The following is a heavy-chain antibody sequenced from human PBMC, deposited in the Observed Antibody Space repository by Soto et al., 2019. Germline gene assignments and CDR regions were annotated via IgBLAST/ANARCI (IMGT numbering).Heavy chain of an antibody. V-gene: IGHV1-3*01. CDR2: INAGNGNT. Sequence: ASVKVSCKASGYTFTSYAMHWVRQAPGRRLEWMGWINAGNGNTKYSQKFQGRVTITRDTSASTAYMELSSLRSEDTAVYYCARDMYYDFWSGSYGMDVWGQGTTVTVSS. CDR1: GYTFTSYA. D-gene: IGHD3-3*01. J-gene: IGHJ6*02. CDR3: ARDMYYDFWSGSYGMDV.